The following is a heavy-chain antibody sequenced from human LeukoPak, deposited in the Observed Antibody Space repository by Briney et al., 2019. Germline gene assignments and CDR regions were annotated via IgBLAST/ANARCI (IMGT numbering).Heavy chain of an antibody. Sequence: GAPVKVSCKASGYTFTRDGISWVRQAPGQGLEWMGWISAYNGNTNYAQKLQGRVTMTTDTSTSTAYMELRSLRSDDTAVYYCATGDYGDYYDYWGQGTLVTVSS. CDR1: GYTFTRDG. CDR3: ATGDYGDYYDY. CDR2: ISAYNGNT. D-gene: IGHD4-17*01. J-gene: IGHJ4*02. V-gene: IGHV1-18*01.